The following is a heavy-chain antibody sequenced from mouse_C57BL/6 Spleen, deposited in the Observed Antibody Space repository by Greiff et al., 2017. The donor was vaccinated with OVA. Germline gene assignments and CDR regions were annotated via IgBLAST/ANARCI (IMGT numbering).Heavy chain of an antibody. CDR3: ARGSSGYAQGLFAY. CDR2: INPNYGTT. V-gene: IGHV1-39*01. Sequence: EVQLQESGPELVKPGASVKISCKASGYSFTDYNMNWVKQSNGKSLEWIGVINPNYGTTSYNQKFKSKATLTVDQSSSTAYMQLNSLTSEDSAVYYCARGSSGYAQGLFAYWGQGTLVTVSA. CDR1: GYSFTDYN. D-gene: IGHD3-2*02. J-gene: IGHJ3*01.